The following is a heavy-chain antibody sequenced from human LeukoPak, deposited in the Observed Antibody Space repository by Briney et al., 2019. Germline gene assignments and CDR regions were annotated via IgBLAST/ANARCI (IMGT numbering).Heavy chain of an antibody. CDR2: INPDGSRT. D-gene: IGHD3-10*01. V-gene: IGHV3-74*01. CDR1: GFTFSSYW. CDR3: ARDLLWFGEVVYYFDY. J-gene: IGHJ4*02. Sequence: PGGSLRLSCAASGFTFSSYWMHWVRQAPGKGLVWVSRINPDGSRTSYADSVKGRFTISRDNAKDTLYLQMNSLRAEDTAVYYCARDLLWFGEVVYYFDYWGQGTLVTVSS.